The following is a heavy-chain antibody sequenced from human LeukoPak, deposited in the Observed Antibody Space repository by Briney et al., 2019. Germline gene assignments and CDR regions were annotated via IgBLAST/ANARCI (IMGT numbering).Heavy chain of an antibody. CDR2: IYYSGST. D-gene: IGHD6-19*01. V-gene: IGHV4-59*08. CDR1: GGSISSYY. J-gene: IGHJ4*02. CDR3: ARIIAVTGTFYFDY. Sequence: SETLSLTCTVSGGSISSYYWSWIRQPPGKGLEWIGYIYYSGSTNYNPSLKSRVTISVDTSKDQFSLKLSSVTAADTAVYYCARIIAVTGTFYFDYWGQGTLVTVSS.